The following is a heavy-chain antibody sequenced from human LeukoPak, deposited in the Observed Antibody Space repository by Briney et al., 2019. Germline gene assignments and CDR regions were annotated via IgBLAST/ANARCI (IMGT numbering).Heavy chain of an antibody. CDR2: ISGSGGST. CDR3: AKGTLDYGDYVDY. V-gene: IGHV3-23*01. J-gene: IGHJ4*02. Sequence: PGGSLRLSCAASGFTFSSYAMSWVRQAPGKGLEWVSAISGSGGSTYYADSVKGRFTNSRDNSKNTLYLQMNSLRAEDTAVYYRAKGTLDYGDYVDYWGQGTLVTVSS. CDR1: GFTFSSYA. D-gene: IGHD4-17*01.